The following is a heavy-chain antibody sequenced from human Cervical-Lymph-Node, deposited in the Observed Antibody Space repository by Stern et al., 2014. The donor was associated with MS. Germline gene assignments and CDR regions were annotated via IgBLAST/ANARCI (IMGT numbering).Heavy chain of an antibody. D-gene: IGHD3-16*01. Sequence: QVQLVESGAEVKKPGASVNVSCKASGYTFSSFAITWVRQAPGQGLEWMGTITVYNGNTNYAQRVQDRVTMTTDTSTNTAYMKVRTLRSDDTAVYYCARGWGDPRHWGQGTLVTVSS. CDR3: ARGWGDPRH. CDR1: GYTFSSFA. CDR2: ITVYNGNT. J-gene: IGHJ4*02. V-gene: IGHV1-18*01.